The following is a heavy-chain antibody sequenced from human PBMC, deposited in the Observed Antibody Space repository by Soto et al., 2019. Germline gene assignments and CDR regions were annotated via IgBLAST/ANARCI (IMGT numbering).Heavy chain of an antibody. CDR3: AGGFGESPEDYYYYGMDV. CDR2: IYYSGST. V-gene: IGHV4-59*01. D-gene: IGHD3-10*01. CDR1: GGSISSYY. Sequence: SETLSLTCTVSGGSISSYYWSWIRQPPGKGLEWIGYIYYSGSTNYNPSLKSRVTISVDTSKNQFSLKLSSVTAADTAVYYCAGGFGESPEDYYYYGMDVWGQGTTVTVSS. J-gene: IGHJ6*02.